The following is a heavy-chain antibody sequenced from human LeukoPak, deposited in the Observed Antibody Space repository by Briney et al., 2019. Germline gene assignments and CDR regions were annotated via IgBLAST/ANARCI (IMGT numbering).Heavy chain of an antibody. V-gene: IGHV3-23*01. J-gene: IGHJ4*02. D-gene: IGHD3-9*01. Sequence: GGSLRLSCAASGFTFSSYAMGWVRQAPGKGLEWVSAISGSGGSTYYADSVKGRFTISRDNSKNTLYLQMNSLGAEDTAVYYCAKLTGYFDWLFRSGYFDYWGQGTLVTVSS. CDR3: AKLTGYFDWLFRSGYFDY. CDR1: GFTFSSYA. CDR2: ISGSGGST.